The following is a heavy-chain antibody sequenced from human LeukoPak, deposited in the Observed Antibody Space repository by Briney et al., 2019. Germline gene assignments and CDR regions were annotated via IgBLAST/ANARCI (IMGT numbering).Heavy chain of an antibody. V-gene: IGHV3-30*04. CDR2: ISYDGSNK. Sequence: GGSLRLSCAASGVIFSSYAMHWVRQAPGKGLEWVAVISYDGSNKYYADSVKGRFTISRDNSKNTLYLQMNSLRAEDTAVYYCARSTDCSGGSCYGNYYYYYGMDVWGQGTTVTVSS. CDR1: GVIFSSYA. CDR3: ARSTDCSGGSCYGNYYYYYGMDV. J-gene: IGHJ6*02. D-gene: IGHD2-15*01.